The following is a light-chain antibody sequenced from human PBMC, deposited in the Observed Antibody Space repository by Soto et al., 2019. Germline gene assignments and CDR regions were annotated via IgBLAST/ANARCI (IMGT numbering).Light chain of an antibody. CDR1: SSDVGGYNY. CDR3: SSYTSSSTLVV. Sequence: QSALTQPASVSGSPGQSITISCTGNSSDVGGYNYVSWYQQHPGKAPKLMIYEVSNRPSGVSNRFSGSKSGNAASLTISGLQAEDEADYYCSSYTSSSTLVVFGGVTKVTVL. V-gene: IGLV2-14*01. J-gene: IGLJ2*01. CDR2: EVS.